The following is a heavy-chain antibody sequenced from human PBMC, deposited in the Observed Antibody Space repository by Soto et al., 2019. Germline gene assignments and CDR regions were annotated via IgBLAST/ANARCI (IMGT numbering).Heavy chain of an antibody. D-gene: IGHD2-2*01. Sequence: SETLSLTCSVSGGSLSSGDSYWSWIRQVPWKGLEWIGSVSSNGTSSYHPSVGSRLSISLDKSMNRFSLKLTSMTAADTAVYYCAKVSSTSQLLPRYYYYYYGMDVWGQGXTVTVYS. CDR1: GGSLSSGDSY. V-gene: IGHV4-31*02. CDR2: VSSNGTS. J-gene: IGHJ6*02. CDR3: AKVSSTSQLLPRYYYYYYGMDV.